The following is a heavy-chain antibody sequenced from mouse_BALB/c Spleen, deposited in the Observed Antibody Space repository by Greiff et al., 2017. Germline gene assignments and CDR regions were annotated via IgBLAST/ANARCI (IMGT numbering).Heavy chain of an antibody. D-gene: IGHD2-3*01. CDR3: ARVYDGYGGFAY. V-gene: IGHV2-9*02. J-gene: IGHJ3*01. CDR2: IWAGGST. CDR1: GFSLTSYG. Sequence: VQLVESGPGLVAPSQSLSITCTVSGFSLTSYGVHWVCQPPGKGLEWLGVIWAGGSTNYNSALMSRLSISKDNSKSQVCLKMNSLQTDDTAMYYCARVYDGYGGFAYWGQGTLVTVSA.